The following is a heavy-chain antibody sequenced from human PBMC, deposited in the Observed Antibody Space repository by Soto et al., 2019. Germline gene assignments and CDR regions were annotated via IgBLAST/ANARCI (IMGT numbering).Heavy chain of an antibody. J-gene: IGHJ4*02. V-gene: IGHV1-2*02. CDR2: INPKSGDT. CDR3: ARGVVAVSD. Sequence: ASVKVSCKASGYPFSDYYMHWVRQAPGQGLEWMAWINPKSGDTHYAQKFQGRVTLTRDTSISTAYMELRRLRSDDTAMYYCARGVVAVSDWGQGTLFTVSS. CDR1: GYPFSDYY. D-gene: IGHD3-22*01.